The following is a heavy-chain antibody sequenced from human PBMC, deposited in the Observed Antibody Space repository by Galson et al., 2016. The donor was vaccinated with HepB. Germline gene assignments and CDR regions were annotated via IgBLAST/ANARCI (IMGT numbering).Heavy chain of an antibody. Sequence: SETLSLTCAVSGGSISSDTWWSWVRQPPGKGLEWIGEIYRSGTANYNPSLKSRFVISLDKSKNQFSLTVNSVTAADTAVYYCAGGKLATGWGYWGQGTLVIVPS. V-gene: IGHV4-4*02. D-gene: IGHD4-23*01. CDR3: AGGKLATGWGY. CDR1: GGSISSDTW. CDR2: IYRSGTA. J-gene: IGHJ4*02.